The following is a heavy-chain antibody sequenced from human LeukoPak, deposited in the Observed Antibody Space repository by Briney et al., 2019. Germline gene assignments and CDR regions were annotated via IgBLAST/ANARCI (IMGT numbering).Heavy chain of an antibody. D-gene: IGHD4-23*01. CDR1: GVSFSGYY. Sequence: SETLSLTCXVYGVSFSGYYWSWLRQPPGKGLEWIGEINHSGSTNYNPSLKSRVTISVDTSKNQFSLKLSSVTAADTAVYYCARGPRGGGDYWGQGTLVTVSS. CDR3: ARGPRGGGDY. CDR2: INHSGST. V-gene: IGHV4-34*01. J-gene: IGHJ4*02.